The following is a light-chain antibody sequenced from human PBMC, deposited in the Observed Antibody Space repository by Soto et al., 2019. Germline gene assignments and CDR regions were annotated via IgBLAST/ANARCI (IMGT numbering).Light chain of an antibody. J-gene: IGLJ2*01. Sequence: QSALTQPASVSGSPGQSITIACTGTRSDVGSYNYVSWYQHQDPGKAPKLVVYEVSNRPSGISNRFSGSKSGNTASLTISGLQPEDEADYYSSSYTVGGALLFGGGTKLTVL. CDR1: RSDVGSYNY. CDR2: EVS. CDR3: SSYTVGGALL. V-gene: IGLV2-14*01.